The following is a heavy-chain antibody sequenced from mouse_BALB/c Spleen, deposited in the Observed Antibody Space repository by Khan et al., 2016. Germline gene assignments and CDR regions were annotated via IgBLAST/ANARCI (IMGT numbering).Heavy chain of an antibody. CDR2: IDPYNGGP. CDR3: AREGITTVVAKGLDY. D-gene: IGHD1-1*01. V-gene: IGHV1S135*01. Sequence: VRLQQSGPELVKPGASVKVSCKASGYAFTSYNMYWVKQSHGKSLEWIGYIDPYNGGPSYSQKFKGKATLTVDKSSRTAYMHLNSLTSEDSAVYYCAREGITTVVAKGLDYWGQGTTLTVSS. CDR1: GYAFTSYN. J-gene: IGHJ2*01.